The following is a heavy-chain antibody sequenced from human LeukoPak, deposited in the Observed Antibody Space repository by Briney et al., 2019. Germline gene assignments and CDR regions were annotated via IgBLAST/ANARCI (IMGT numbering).Heavy chain of an antibody. J-gene: IGHJ4*02. CDR1: GYTFTSYY. CDR3: ARDGDGYNYWVYFDY. V-gene: IGHV1-46*01. CDR2: INPSGGST. Sequence: ASVTVSCMASGYTFTSYYMHWVRQAPGQGLEWMGIINPSGGSTSYAQKFQGRVTMTRDTSTSTVYMELSSLGSEDTAVYYCARDGDGYNYWVYFDYWGQGTLVTVSS. D-gene: IGHD5-24*01.